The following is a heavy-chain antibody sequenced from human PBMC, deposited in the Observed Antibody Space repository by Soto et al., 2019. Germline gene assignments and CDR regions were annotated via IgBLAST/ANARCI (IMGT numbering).Heavy chain of an antibody. J-gene: IGHJ4*02. CDR2: ISYSGSA. CDR3: ARLTYSGYDYGFDY. CDR1: GDSIRPYY. V-gene: IGHV4-59*01. Sequence: SETLSLTCTVSGDSIRPYYWTWIRQPPGKGLEWIGYISYSGSALYNPSLKSRVTISVDTSKNQFSLKLSSVTAADTAVYYCARLTYSGYDYGFDYWGQGTLVTVSS. D-gene: IGHD5-12*01.